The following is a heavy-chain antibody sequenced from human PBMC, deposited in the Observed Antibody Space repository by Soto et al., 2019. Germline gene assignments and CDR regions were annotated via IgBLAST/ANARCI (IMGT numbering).Heavy chain of an antibody. J-gene: IGHJ4*02. V-gene: IGHV3-11*05. Sequence: GGSLRLSCAASGFTFSDYYMSWIRQAPGKGLEWVSYISSSSSYTNYADSVKGRFTISGDSAKNSLFLQMNSLRAEDTALYYCVKDEGTIAVRYFHYWGQGALVTVSS. CDR2: ISSSSSYT. D-gene: IGHD1-1*01. CDR3: VKDEGTIAVRYFHY. CDR1: GFTFSDYY.